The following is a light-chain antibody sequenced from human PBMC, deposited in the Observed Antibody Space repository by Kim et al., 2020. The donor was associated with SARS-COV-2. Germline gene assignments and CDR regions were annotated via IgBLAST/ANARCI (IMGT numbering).Light chain of an antibody. J-gene: IGLJ3*02. CDR1: YSDVGVYNY. CDR2: DVT. V-gene: IGLV2-11*03. CDR3: CSYTGRYSWV. Sequence: GLSVTISCTVTYSDVGVYNYVSWYQQHPDNVPTLLIYDVTTRPSGVPDRFSGAKSGNTAAPTISGLPAEDESDYYCCSYTGRYSWVFGGGTQLTVL.